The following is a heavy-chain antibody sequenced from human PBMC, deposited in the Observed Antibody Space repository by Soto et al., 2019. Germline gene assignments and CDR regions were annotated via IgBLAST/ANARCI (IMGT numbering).Heavy chain of an antibody. J-gene: IGHJ4*02. CDR1: GFTFNNYG. D-gene: IGHD3-10*01. CDR2: ISNDGDDK. CDR3: AKEGIELWSAFDY. V-gene: IGHV3-30*18. Sequence: QVQLVESGGGVVQPGRSLRLSCAASGFTFNNYGIHWVRQAPGKGLEWVAVISNDGDDKYYADSVKGRFTISRDNSRNTLYLQMNSLRPEDTAMYYCAKEGIELWSAFDYWGQGTLFTVSS.